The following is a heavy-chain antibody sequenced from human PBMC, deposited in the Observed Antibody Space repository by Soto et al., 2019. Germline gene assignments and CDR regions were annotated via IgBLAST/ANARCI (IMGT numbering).Heavy chain of an antibody. CDR1: GGSISSYY. J-gene: IGHJ4*02. V-gene: IGHV4-59*12. Sequence: SETLSLTCTVSGGSISSYYWSWIRQPPGKGLEWIGYIYYSGSTYYNPSLKSRVTISVDTSKNQFSLKLSSVTAADTAVYYCARVGTAMVRDPYYFDYWGQGTLVTVSS. D-gene: IGHD5-18*01. CDR3: ARVGTAMVRDPYYFDY. CDR2: IYYSGST.